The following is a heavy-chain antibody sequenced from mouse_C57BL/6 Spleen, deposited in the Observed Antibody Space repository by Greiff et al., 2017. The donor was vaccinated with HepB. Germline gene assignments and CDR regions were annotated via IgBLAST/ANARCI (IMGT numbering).Heavy chain of an antibody. Sequence: DVKLQESGPGMVKPSQSLSLTCTVTGYSITSGYDWHWIRHFPGNKLEWMGYISYSGSTNYNPSLKSRISITHDTSKNHFFLKLNSVTTEDTAKYYCARDYGSSPWFAYWGQGTLVTVSA. V-gene: IGHV3-1*01. CDR1: GYSITSGYD. CDR3: ARDYGSSPWFAY. J-gene: IGHJ3*01. CDR2: ISYSGST. D-gene: IGHD1-1*01.